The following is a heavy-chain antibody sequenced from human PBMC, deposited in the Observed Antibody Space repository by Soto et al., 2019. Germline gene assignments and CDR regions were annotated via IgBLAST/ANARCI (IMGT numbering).Heavy chain of an antibody. V-gene: IGHV3-23*01. CDR1: GFPFSSYA. CDR2: IGGSGDRT. D-gene: IGHD3-22*01. Sequence: PGGSLRLSCASSGFPFSSYAMIWVRQAPGKGLEWASAIGGSGDRTYYADSVKGRFTISRDNSKNTLYLQMNSLRVEDTAVYYCAKDPFDSSGFYHYWGRGTLVTVSS. J-gene: IGHJ4*02. CDR3: AKDPFDSSGFYHY.